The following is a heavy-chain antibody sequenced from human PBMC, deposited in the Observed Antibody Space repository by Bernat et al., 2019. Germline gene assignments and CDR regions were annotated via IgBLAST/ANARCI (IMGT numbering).Heavy chain of an antibody. CDR1: GFTFSSYE. CDR2: ISSSGSTI. V-gene: IGHV3-48*03. Sequence: EVQLVESGGGLGQPGGSLRLSCAASGFTFSSYEMNWVRQAPGKGLEWVSYISSSGSTIYYAASVKGRFTISRDNAKNSLYLQMNSLRAEDTAVYYCARDQAGGLDYWGQGTLVTVSS. CDR3: ARDQAGGLDY. J-gene: IGHJ4*02. D-gene: IGHD1-14*01.